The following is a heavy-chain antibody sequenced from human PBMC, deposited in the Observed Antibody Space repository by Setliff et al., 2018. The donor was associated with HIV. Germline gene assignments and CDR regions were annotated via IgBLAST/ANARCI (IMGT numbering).Heavy chain of an antibody. J-gene: IGHJ4*02. D-gene: IGHD3-10*01. CDR2: IYYRGSA. CDR1: GGSITPTNYY. Sequence: SETLSLTCTVSGGSITPTNYYWGWVRQSPGKGLEWIGVIYYRGSAYYNLSLQSRVTRSVDTSKNSFSLHLTSVTAADTAVYFCARARGPPLPVLDFWGPGTLVTVSS. CDR3: ARARGPPLPVLDF. V-gene: IGHV4-39*07.